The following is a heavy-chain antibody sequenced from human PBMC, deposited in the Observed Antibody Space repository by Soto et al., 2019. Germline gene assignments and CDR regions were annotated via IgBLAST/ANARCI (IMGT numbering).Heavy chain of an antibody. CDR1: GYTCTDED. CDR3: SNSGRNGWYTGFV. CDR2: MNTNRCRT. J-gene: IGHJ4*02. D-gene: IGHD6-19*01. Sequence: QVQLVQSGAGVRKPGASVKVYCKNSGYTCTDEDINWMRQPPGQGLEWVGRMNTNRCRTDYAQKLEGRVTMTRDISISTASMELRSLGYDDTAVYFCSNSGRNGWYTGFVWGQGKLVTVSS. V-gene: IGHV1-8*02.